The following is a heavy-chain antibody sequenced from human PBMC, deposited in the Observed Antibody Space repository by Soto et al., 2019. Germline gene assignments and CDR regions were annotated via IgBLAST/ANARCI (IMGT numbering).Heavy chain of an antibody. J-gene: IGHJ4*02. CDR3: VTIVGANDY. V-gene: IGHV4-4*07. CDR2: IYSSGSA. CDR1: RASIYTYS. D-gene: IGHD1-26*01. Sequence: NPSETLSLTCTVSRASIYTYSWTWIRQPAGKGLQWIGHIYSSGSANYSPSLKSRVSMSVDSSKNQISLKLSSVTAADTAVYYCVTIVGANDYWGQGTLVTVSS.